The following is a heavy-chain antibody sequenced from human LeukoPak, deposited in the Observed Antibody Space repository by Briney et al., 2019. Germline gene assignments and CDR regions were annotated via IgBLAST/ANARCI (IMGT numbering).Heavy chain of an antibody. CDR3: AKGGYYDVWSAYDY. Sequence: PGGSLRLSCAASGFTFSSYAMSWVRQAPGKGLEWVSAISGSGGSTYYADSVKGRFTISRDNSKNTLYLQMNSLRAEDTAVYYCAKGGYYDVWSAYDYWGQGTLVTVSS. J-gene: IGHJ4*02. D-gene: IGHD3-3*01. CDR1: GFTFSSYA. CDR2: ISGSGGST. V-gene: IGHV3-23*01.